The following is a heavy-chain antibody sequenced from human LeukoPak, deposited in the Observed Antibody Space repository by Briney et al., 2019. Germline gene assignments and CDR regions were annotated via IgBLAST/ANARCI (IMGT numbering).Heavy chain of an antibody. Sequence: GGSLRLSCAASGFTFSSYSMNWVRQAPGKGLEWVSSISSSSSYIYYADSVKGRFTISRDNAKNSLYLQMNSLRAEDTAVYYCARGGGSGRYYYGMDVWGQGTTVTVSS. V-gene: IGHV3-21*01. CDR1: GFTFSSYS. J-gene: IGHJ6*02. CDR2: ISSSSSYI. CDR3: ARGGGSGRYYYGMDV. D-gene: IGHD2-15*01.